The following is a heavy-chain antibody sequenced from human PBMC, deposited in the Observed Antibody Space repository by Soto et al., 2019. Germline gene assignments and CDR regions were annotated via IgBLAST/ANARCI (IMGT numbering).Heavy chain of an antibody. V-gene: IGHV4-39*01. J-gene: IGHJ4*02. D-gene: IGHD1-20*01. CDR2: VFYTGFT. CDR3: ATSQKGYNWNYFDH. Sequence: TLSLTCAVSGGSISGSYYYWAWLRQSPGKGPEWIGRVFYTGFTSYNPSLESRVAVSVDTSKSQFSLKLSAVTAADTAVYYCATSQKGYNWNYFDHWGQGALVTVSS. CDR1: GGSISGSYYY.